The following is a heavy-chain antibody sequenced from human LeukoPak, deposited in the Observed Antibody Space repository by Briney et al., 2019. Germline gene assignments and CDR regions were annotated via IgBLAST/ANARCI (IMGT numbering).Heavy chain of an antibody. Sequence: GGSLRLSCAASGFRLSTYWVSWVRQAPGKGLEWVANIKQDGSHKNYVDSVKGRFTISRDNAKNSLYLQMNSLRVEDTAIYYCARETPDSSGWDWGQGTLVTVSS. CDR3: ARETPDSSGWD. CDR2: IKQDGSHK. D-gene: IGHD6-19*01. CDR1: GFRLSTYW. J-gene: IGHJ4*02. V-gene: IGHV3-7*01.